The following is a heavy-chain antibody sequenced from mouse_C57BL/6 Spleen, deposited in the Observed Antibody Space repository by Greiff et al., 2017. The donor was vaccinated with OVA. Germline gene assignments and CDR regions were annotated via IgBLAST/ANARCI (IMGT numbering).Heavy chain of an antibody. Sequence: EVQLVESEGGLVQPGSSMKLSCTASGFTFSDYYMAWVRQVPEKGLEWVANINYDGSSTYYLDSLKSRFIISRDNAKNILYLQMSSLKSEDTATYYCARDSLIYDGYYDYWGQGTSVTVSS. CDR3: ARDSLIYDGYYDY. J-gene: IGHJ4*01. D-gene: IGHD2-3*01. V-gene: IGHV5-16*01. CDR2: INYDGSST. CDR1: GFTFSDYY.